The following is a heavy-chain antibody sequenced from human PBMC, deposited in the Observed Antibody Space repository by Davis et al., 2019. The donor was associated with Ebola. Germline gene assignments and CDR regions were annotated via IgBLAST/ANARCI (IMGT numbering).Heavy chain of an antibody. V-gene: IGHV3-30-3*01. D-gene: IGHD3/OR15-3a*01. CDR2: ISYEGSNK. CDR1: RFTFSSYA. CDR3: AREGQGFWTGYYTDYYYYIDV. Sequence: PGGSLRLSCAASRFTFSSYAMHWVRQAPGKGLEWVALISYEGSNKYYADSVKGRFTISRDNSKNTLYLQMNSLRAEDTAVYYCAREGQGFWTGYYTDYYYYIDVWGKGTTVTVSS. J-gene: IGHJ6*03.